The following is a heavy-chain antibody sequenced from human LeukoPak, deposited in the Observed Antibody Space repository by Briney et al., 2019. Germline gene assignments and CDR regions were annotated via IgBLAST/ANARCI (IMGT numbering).Heavy chain of an antibody. J-gene: IGHJ3*02. V-gene: IGHV3-7*01. D-gene: IGHD3-22*01. CDR2: IKTDGSEK. CDR3: ARDTLRYYYSSGYDAFDI. CDR1: GFTFSHSW. Sequence: GGSLRLSCAASGFTFSHSWMSWVRQAPGKGLEWVANIKTDGSEKYYVDSVKGRFTISRDNAQNALYLQMNSLRVEDTAVYYCARDTLRYYYSSGYDAFDIWGQGTKVTVSS.